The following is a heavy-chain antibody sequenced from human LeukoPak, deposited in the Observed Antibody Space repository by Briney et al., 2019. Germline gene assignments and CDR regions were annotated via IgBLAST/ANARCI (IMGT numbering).Heavy chain of an antibody. V-gene: IGHV1-2*02. CDR1: GYTFTGYY. D-gene: IGHD3-9*01. Sequence: GASVKVSCKASGYTFTGYYMHWVRQAPGQGLEWMGWINPNSGGTNYAQKFQGRVTMTRDTSISTAYMELSRLRSDDTAVYYCATPQTGYFDRLGVFVYWGQGTLVTVSS. J-gene: IGHJ4*02. CDR2: INPNSGGT. CDR3: ATPQTGYFDRLGVFVY.